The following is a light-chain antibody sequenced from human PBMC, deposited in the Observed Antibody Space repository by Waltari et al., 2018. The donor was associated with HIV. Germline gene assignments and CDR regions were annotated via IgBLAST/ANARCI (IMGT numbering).Light chain of an antibody. Sequence: QSVLTQPPSLSGAPGQRVTISCLGTSSNIGADYDVHWYRQVSGAAPKPLIYRTDARPSGVPDRFFGSRSGASASLVINGLQTDDEADYYCQSYDSSLFWVFGGGTKLTVL. CDR3: QSYDSSLFWV. CDR1: SSNIGADYD. CDR2: RTD. V-gene: IGLV1-40*01. J-gene: IGLJ2*01.